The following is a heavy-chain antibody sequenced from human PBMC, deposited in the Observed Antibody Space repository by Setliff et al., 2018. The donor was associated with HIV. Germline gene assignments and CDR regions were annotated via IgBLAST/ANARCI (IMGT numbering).Heavy chain of an antibody. J-gene: IGHJ4*02. CDR2: IYYSGST. CDR3: AGLRRASSYYFDY. Sequence: SETLSLTCTVSGGSISTTSYYWGWIRQPPGKGLEWIGSIYYSGSTYYNPSLKSRVTISVDTSKNQFSLKLTSMTATDAAVYYCAGLRRASSYYFDYWGREHWSPSPQ. V-gene: IGHV4-39*01. CDR1: GGSISTTSYY.